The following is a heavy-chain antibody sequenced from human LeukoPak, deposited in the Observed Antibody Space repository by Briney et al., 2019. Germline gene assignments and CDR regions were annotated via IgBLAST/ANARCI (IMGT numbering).Heavy chain of an antibody. CDR1: GGSISNDDYY. Sequence: SQTLSLTCIVSGGSISNDDYYWSWIRQHPGKGLEWIGYIYYSGSTYYNPSLKSRVTISVDTSQNQFSLKLSYVTAADTAVYYCARRHGYNEWFDPWGQGTLVTVSS. V-gene: IGHV4-31*03. CDR3: ARRHGYNEWFDP. D-gene: IGHD5-24*01. CDR2: IYYSGST. J-gene: IGHJ5*02.